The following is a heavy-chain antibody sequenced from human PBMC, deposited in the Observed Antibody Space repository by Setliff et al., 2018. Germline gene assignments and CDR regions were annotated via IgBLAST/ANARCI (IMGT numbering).Heavy chain of an antibody. D-gene: IGHD2-2*01. J-gene: IGHJ4*02. CDR2: NSA. V-gene: IGHV1-18*01. Sequence: ASVKVSCKTSGYTFTNFGINWVRQAPGQGLEWMGWNSAYAQKFQGRVTMTTDTPTSTAYMELRSLRSADTAVYYCARGQPDFVVVPSAAKFDFWGQGTLVTVSS. CDR3: ARGQPDFVVVPSAAKFDF. CDR1: GYTFTNFG.